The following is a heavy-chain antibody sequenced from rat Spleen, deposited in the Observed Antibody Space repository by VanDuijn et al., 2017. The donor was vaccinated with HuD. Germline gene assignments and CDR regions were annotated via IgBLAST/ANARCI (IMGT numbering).Heavy chain of an antibody. CDR3: ARRSYGSYKPFAY. J-gene: IGHJ3*01. CDR2: ISYDGSST. V-gene: IGHV5-7*01. D-gene: IGHD1-11*01. CDR1: GFTFSNYD. Sequence: EVQLVESGGGLVQPGRSMKLSCAASGFTFSNYDMAWVRQAPKKGLEWVATISYDGSSTNYRDSVKGRFTISRDNAKSTLYLQMDSLRSEDTATYYCARRSYGSYKPFAYWGQGTLVTVSS.